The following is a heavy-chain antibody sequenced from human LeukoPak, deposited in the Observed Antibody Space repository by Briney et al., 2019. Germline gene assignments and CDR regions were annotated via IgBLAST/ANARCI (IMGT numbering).Heavy chain of an antibody. D-gene: IGHD3-22*01. J-gene: IGHJ3*02. CDR1: GYTFTSNY. CDR2: INTNTGNP. V-gene: IGHV7-4-1*02. CDR3: ARERVGDYYDSSGYSDAFDI. Sequence: ASVKVSCKAFGYTFTSNYMHWVRQAPGQGLEWMGWINTNTGNPTYAQGFTGRFVFSLDTSVSTAYLQISSLKAEDTAVYYCARERVGDYYDSSGYSDAFDIWGQGTMVTVSS.